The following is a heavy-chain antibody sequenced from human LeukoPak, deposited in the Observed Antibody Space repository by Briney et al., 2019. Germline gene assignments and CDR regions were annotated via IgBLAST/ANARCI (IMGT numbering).Heavy chain of an antibody. Sequence: GGSLRLSCAASRFTVSSNYMSWVRQAPGKGLEWVSVIYSGGSTYYADSVKGRFTISRDNSKNTLYLQMNSLRAEDTAVYYCASHKADYGGKNDYWGQGTLVTVSS. CDR2: IYSGGST. CDR1: RFTVSSNY. CDR3: ASHKADYGGKNDY. D-gene: IGHD4-23*01. J-gene: IGHJ4*02. V-gene: IGHV3-53*01.